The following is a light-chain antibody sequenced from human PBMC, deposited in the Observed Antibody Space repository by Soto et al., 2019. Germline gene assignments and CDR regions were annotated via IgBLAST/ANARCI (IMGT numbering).Light chain of an antibody. CDR2: KAS. CDR1: QTISSW. CDR3: QQYNTYWT. J-gene: IGKJ1*01. Sequence: DIQMTQSPSTLSASVGDRVTITCRASQTISSWLAWYQQKPGTAPKLLIYKASTLQSGIPSRFSGSGSGTAFTLNISSLQPADFATDYCQQYNTYWTFGKGTTVEIK. V-gene: IGKV1-5*03.